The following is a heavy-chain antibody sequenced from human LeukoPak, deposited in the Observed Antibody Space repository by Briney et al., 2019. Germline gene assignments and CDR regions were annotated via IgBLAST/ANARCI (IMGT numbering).Heavy chain of an antibody. CDR2: ISGSGHDI. D-gene: IGHD2-21*01. V-gene: IGHV3-11*01. CDR3: ARFARLFDF. J-gene: IGHJ4*02. Sequence: GGSLRLSCAASGFTLTTYSMSWVRQAPGKGLECLSYISGSGHDIAYADSVKGRFTISRDNARNSLYLQMNSLRAEDTAVYYCARFARLFDFWGQGTLVTVSS. CDR1: GFTLTTYS.